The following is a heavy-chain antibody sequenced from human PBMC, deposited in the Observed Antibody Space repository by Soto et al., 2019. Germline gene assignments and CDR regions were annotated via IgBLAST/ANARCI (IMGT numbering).Heavy chain of an antibody. CDR2: ISSSGSTI. J-gene: IGHJ6*02. Sequence: EVQLVESGGGLVQPGGSLRLSCAASGFTFSSYEMNWVRQAPGKGLVWVSYISSSGSTIYYADTVKGRFTISRDNAKNSLYLQMNSLRAEDTAVYYCARESSVGYPMDVWGQGTTVTVSS. D-gene: IGHD1-26*01. CDR3: ARESSVGYPMDV. CDR1: GFTFSSYE. V-gene: IGHV3-48*03.